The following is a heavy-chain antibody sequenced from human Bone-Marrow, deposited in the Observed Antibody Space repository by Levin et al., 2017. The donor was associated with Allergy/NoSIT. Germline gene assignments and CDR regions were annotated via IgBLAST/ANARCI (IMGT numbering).Heavy chain of an antibody. CDR1: GFSLSPSGVG. Sequence: SGPTLVKPTQTLTLTCTFSGFSLSPSGVGVGWIRQPPGKALEWLALIYWDDDKRYSPSLKSRLTITKDTSKNQVVLTMTNMDPVDTATYYCAHSRIAARMWSTFFDYWGQGTLVTVSS. CDR2: IYWDDDK. J-gene: IGHJ4*02. V-gene: IGHV2-5*02. D-gene: IGHD6-6*01. CDR3: AHSRIAARMWSTFFDY.